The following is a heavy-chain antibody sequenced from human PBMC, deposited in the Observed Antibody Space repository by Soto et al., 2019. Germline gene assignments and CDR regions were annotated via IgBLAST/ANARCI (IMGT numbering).Heavy chain of an antibody. CDR3: AKARSSGWYGNWFDP. Sequence: GGSLRLSCAASGFTFDDYAMHWVRQAPGKGLEWVSGINWNSDSKGYADSVKGRFIISRDNAKNSLYLQMNSLRAEDTALYYCAKARSSGWYGNWFDPWGQGTLVTVPS. CDR1: GFTFDDYA. J-gene: IGHJ5*02. V-gene: IGHV3-9*01. D-gene: IGHD6-19*01. CDR2: INWNSDSK.